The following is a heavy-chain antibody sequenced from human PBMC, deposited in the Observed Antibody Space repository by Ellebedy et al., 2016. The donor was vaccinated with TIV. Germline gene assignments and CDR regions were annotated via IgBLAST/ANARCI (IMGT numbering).Heavy chain of an antibody. Sequence: GESLKISCAASGFTFSGSAMHWVRQASGKGLEWVGRIRSKANSYATAYAASVKGRFTISRDDSKNTAYLQMNSLKTEDTAVYYCTRHLHVWGQGTLVTVSS. CDR3: TRHLHV. CDR2: IRSKANSYAT. V-gene: IGHV3-73*01. J-gene: IGHJ4*02. CDR1: GFTFSGSA.